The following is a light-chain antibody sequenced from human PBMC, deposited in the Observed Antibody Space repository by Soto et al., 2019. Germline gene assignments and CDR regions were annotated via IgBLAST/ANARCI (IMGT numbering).Light chain of an antibody. CDR2: DAS. CDR3: QQYHNWPIN. CDR1: QSVSSN. Sequence: IVMTQSPATLAVSQGESATLSCRASQSVSSNLAWHQQKPGQAPRILMYDASTRATGISARFSGSGSGTEVTLTISSLQSEDVAVDYCQQYHNWPINCGQGKQREIK. J-gene: IGKJ5*01. V-gene: IGKV3-15*01.